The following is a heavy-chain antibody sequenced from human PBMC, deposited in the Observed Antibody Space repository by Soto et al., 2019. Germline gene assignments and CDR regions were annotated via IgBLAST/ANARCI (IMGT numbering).Heavy chain of an antibody. CDR2: IYYRGST. J-gene: IGHJ3*02. CDR1: GGSVSSESFY. CDR3: ARDRTRNGAFDI. Sequence: SETLSLTCTVSGGSVSSESFYWSSIRQPPGKGLEWIGYIYYRGSTNYNPSLKSRVTISVDTSKNQFSLKLSSVTAADTAVYYCARDRTRNGAFDIWGQGTMVTVSS. V-gene: IGHV4-61*01. D-gene: IGHD1-7*01.